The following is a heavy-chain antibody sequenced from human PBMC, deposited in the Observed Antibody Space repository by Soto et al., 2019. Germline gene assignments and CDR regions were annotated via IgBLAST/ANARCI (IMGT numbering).Heavy chain of an antibody. CDR2: ISGSGGST. V-gene: IGHV3-23*01. CDR3: AKGVGANAFDI. D-gene: IGHD1-26*01. Sequence: PGGSLRLSCAASGFTFSNYWFNWVRQTPGKGLMWVSAISGSGGSTYYADSVKGRFTISRDNSKNTLYLQMNSLRAEDTAVYYWAKGVGANAFDIWGQGTMVTVSS. CDR1: GFTFSNYW. J-gene: IGHJ3*02.